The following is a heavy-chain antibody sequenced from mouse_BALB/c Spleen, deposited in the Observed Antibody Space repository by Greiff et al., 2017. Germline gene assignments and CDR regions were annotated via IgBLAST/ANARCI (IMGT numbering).Heavy chain of an antibody. J-gene: IGHJ3*01. Sequence: EVKLVESGGGLVQPGGSLKLSCAASGFTFSSYGMSWVRQTPDKRLELVATINSNGGSTYYPDSVKGRFTISRDNAKNTLYLQMSSLKSEDTAMYYCARVGIYYGNYEGFAYWGQGTLVTVSA. CDR1: GFTFSSYG. CDR3: ARVGIYYGNYEGFAY. CDR2: INSNGGST. V-gene: IGHV5-6-3*01. D-gene: IGHD2-1*01.